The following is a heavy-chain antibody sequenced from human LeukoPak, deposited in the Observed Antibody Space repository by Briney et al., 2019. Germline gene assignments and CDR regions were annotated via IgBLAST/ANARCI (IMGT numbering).Heavy chain of an antibody. Sequence: VGSLRLSCAASGFTFSSYEMNWVRQAPGKGLEWVSYISSSGSTIYYADSVKGRFTISRDNAKNSLYLQMNSLRAEDTAVYYCAELGITMIGGVWGRGTTVTISS. V-gene: IGHV3-48*03. CDR3: AELGITMIGGV. CDR2: ISSSGSTI. J-gene: IGHJ6*04. CDR1: GFTFSSYE. D-gene: IGHD3-10*02.